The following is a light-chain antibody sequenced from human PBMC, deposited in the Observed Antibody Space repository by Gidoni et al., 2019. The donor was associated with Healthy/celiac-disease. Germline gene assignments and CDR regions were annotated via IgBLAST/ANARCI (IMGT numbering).Light chain of an antibody. J-gene: IGKJ5*01. CDR3: QQYYSYPLVT. Sequence: AIRMTQSPSSLSASTGDRVTIPCRASQGISSYLAWYQQKPGKAPKLLIYAASTLQSGVPSRFSGSGSGTDFTLTISCLQSEDFATYYCQQYYSYPLVTFGQGTRLEIK. CDR2: AAS. CDR1: QGISSY. V-gene: IGKV1-8*01.